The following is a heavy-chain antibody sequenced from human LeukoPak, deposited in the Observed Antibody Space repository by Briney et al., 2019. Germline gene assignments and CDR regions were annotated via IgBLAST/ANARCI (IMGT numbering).Heavy chain of an antibody. Sequence: ASVKVSCKASGYTFTGYYMHWVRQAPGQGLEWMGWINPNSGGTNYAQKFQGRVTMTRDTSISTAYMELSRLRSDDTAVYYCARGAAWFRSALGVPLDYWGQGTLVTVSS. V-gene: IGHV1-2*02. J-gene: IGHJ4*02. CDR3: ARGAAWFRSALGVPLDY. CDR2: INPNSGGT. D-gene: IGHD3-10*01. CDR1: GYTFTGYY.